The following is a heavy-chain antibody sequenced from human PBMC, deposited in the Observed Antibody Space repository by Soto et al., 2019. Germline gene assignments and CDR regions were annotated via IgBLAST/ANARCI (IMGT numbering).Heavy chain of an antibody. CDR3: ARRRGYSYGYNYYYSMDV. D-gene: IGHD5-18*01. Sequence: PSETLSLTCTVSGGSISSSSYYWGWIRQPPGKGLEWIGSIYYSGSTYYNPSLKSRVTISVDTSKNQFSLKLSSVTAADTAVYYCARRRGYSYGYNYYYSMDVWGQGTTVTVSS. CDR1: GGSISSSSYY. V-gene: IGHV4-39*01. J-gene: IGHJ6*02. CDR2: IYYSGST.